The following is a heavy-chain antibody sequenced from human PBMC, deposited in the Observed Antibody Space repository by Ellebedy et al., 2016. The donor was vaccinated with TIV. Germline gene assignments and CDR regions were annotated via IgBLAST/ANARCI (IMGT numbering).Heavy chain of an antibody. CDR3: TKRAENWGFFDY. J-gene: IGHJ4*02. CDR1: GFIFSNYV. Sequence: GESLKISCAASGFIFSNYVMAWVRQVPGKGLEWVSAMAEYDGRTFYADSVRGRFTISRDNSGNTLFLHMNNLRAEDTAIYYCTKRAENWGFFDYWGKGARVTVSS. D-gene: IGHD7-27*01. V-gene: IGHV3-23*01. CDR2: MAEYDGRT.